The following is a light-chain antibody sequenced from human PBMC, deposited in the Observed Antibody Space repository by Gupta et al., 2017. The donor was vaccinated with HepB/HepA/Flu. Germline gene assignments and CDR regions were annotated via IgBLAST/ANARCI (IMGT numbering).Light chain of an antibody. V-gene: IGKV1-12*01. CDR2: GAS. CDR3: QQASTFPRT. J-gene: IGKJ1*01. Sequence: DIQMTPSPSFVSACIGDRVTITCRASQGIENWLVWYQQKPGKPPKLLIYGASILQSGVPSRFSGSGSGTEFNLTISSLQPDDFATYSCQQASTFPRTFGQGTRVEIK. CDR1: QGIENW.